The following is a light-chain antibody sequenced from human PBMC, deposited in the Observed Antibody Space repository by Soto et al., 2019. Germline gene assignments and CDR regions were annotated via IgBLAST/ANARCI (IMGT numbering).Light chain of an antibody. CDR3: SSYTSSSTYV. J-gene: IGLJ1*01. Sequence: QSVLTQPASVSGSPGHSITISCTGTISDVGGYNYVSWYQQHPGKAPKLMIYEVSNRPSGVSNRFSGSKSGNTASLTISGLQAEDEADYYCSSYTSSSTYVFGTGTKVTVL. CDR2: EVS. CDR1: ISDVGGYNY. V-gene: IGLV2-14*01.